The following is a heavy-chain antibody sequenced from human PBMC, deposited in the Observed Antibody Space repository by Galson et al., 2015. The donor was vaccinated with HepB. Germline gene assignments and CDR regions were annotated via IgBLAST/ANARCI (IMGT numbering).Heavy chain of an antibody. D-gene: IGHD3-9*01. V-gene: IGHV7-4-1*02. CDR3: ARVPNIFSGLGPVDH. CDR2: INTSNKSP. CDR1: GYMFFTYP. Sequence: SVKVSCKASGYMFFTYPIIWVRQAPGQGLEWLGWINTSNKSPTYAHGFTGRFVFSLDMYVSTAYLQINSLQPYDSAVYYCARVPNIFSGLGPVDHWGQGTLVTVSS. J-gene: IGHJ4*02.